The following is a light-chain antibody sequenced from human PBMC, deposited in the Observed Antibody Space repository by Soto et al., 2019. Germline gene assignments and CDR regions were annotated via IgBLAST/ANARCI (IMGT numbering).Light chain of an antibody. CDR3: QQYGSSPVT. CDR1: QSVSSNY. Sequence: EIVLSRSPGTLSLSPGERATLSCRASQSVSSNYLVWSQQKPGQAPRLLIYGASSRPTGIPDRFSGSRSGTDFTLTISRLEPEDFAVYYRQQYGSSPVTFGQGTKVDIK. J-gene: IGKJ1*01. V-gene: IGKV3-20*01. CDR2: GAS.